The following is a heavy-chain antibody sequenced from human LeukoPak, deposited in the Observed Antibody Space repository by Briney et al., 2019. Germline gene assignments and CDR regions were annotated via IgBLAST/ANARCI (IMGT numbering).Heavy chain of an antibody. J-gene: IGHJ4*02. CDR1: GGTFSSYA. CDR3: ARDRDPGYCSSTSCYPLGY. V-gene: IGHV1-69*13. Sequence: SVKVSCKASGGTFSSYAISWVRQAPGQGLERMGGIIPIFDTANYAQKFQGRVTITADESTSTAYMELSSLRSEDTAVYYCARDRDPGYCSSTSCYPLGYWGQGTLVTVSS. D-gene: IGHD2-2*01. CDR2: IIPIFDTA.